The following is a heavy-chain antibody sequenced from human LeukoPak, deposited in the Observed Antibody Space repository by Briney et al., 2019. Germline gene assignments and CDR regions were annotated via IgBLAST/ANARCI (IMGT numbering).Heavy chain of an antibody. CDR2: INHSGST. D-gene: IGHD3-10*01. CDR3: AIGGSGSSGTLDY. CDR1: GGSFSGYY. Sequence: SETLSLTCAVYGGSFSGYYWSLIRQPPGKGLEWIGEINHSGSTNYNPSLKSRVTISVDTSKNQFSLKLSSVTAADTAVYYCAIGGSGSSGTLDYWGQGTLVTVSS. J-gene: IGHJ4*02. V-gene: IGHV4-34*01.